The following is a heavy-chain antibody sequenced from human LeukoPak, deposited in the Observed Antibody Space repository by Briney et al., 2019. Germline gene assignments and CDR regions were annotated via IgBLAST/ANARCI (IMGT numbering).Heavy chain of an antibody. D-gene: IGHD3-22*01. Sequence: GGSLRLSCAASGYTFSVFDILCVRRAPGKGLEWVAVLYYALINILHADSVRRRYTVSRDHSKNTVYLQMNSLRAEHTAVYYCARDSDTTGHYSIFDYWGQGTLVTVSS. CDR3: ARDSDTTGHYSIFDY. CDR2: LYYALINI. V-gene: IGHV3-30*12. J-gene: IGHJ4*02. CDR1: GYTFSVFD.